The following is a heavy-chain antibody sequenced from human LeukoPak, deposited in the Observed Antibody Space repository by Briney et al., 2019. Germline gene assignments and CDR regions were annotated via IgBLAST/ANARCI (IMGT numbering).Heavy chain of an antibody. Sequence: GGSLRLSCAASGFTFNRYGMHWVRQAPGKGLEWVAVISYDGSQQYYVDSVKGRFTIFRDNSKNTLYLQMNSLRTEDTTVYYCAREKYYYDSSAIFDYWGQGTLVTVSS. CDR1: GFTFNRYG. D-gene: IGHD3-22*01. CDR3: AREKYYYDSSAIFDY. CDR2: ISYDGSQQ. V-gene: IGHV3-30*03. J-gene: IGHJ4*02.